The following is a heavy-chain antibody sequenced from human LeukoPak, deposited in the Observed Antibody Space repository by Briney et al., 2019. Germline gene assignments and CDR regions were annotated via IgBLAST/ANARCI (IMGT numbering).Heavy chain of an antibody. Sequence: GASVKVSCKASGYTFTGYYMHWVRQAPGQGLEWMGWVNPNSGGTNYAQKCQGRVTMTRDTSISTAYMELSRLRSDDTAVYYCARDPSSALYGMDVWGQGTTVTVSS. CDR2: VNPNSGGT. J-gene: IGHJ6*02. CDR1: GYTFTGYY. D-gene: IGHD6-6*01. V-gene: IGHV1-2*02. CDR3: ARDPSSALYGMDV.